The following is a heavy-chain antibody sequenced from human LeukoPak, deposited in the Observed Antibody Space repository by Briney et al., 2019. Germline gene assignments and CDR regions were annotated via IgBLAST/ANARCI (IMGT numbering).Heavy chain of an antibody. V-gene: IGHV3-7*01. CDR3: ARDRGYFDN. Sequence: GGSLRLSCVASGFIFSSSWMSWVRKAPGKGLEWVANIKQDGSEKYYVDSVKGRFTISRDNAKNSLYLQMNSLRVEDTAAYYCARDRGYFDNWGQGALVTVSS. CDR1: GFIFSSSW. J-gene: IGHJ4*02. CDR2: IKQDGSEK.